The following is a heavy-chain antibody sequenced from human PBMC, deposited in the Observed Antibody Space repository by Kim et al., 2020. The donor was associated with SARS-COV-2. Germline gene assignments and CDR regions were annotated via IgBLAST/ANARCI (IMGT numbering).Heavy chain of an antibody. CDR3: GGEMDV. CDR2: IAPDGRVK. J-gene: IGHJ6*02. Sequence: GGSLRLSCAASGFTFSMYWMHWVRQAPGKGLEWVANIAPDGRVKQYSDSVEGRFTVSRDNAENSFNLVMKRLRPADTAVYYCGGEMDVWGQGTTVTVSS. V-gene: IGHV3-7*03. CDR1: GFTFSMYW.